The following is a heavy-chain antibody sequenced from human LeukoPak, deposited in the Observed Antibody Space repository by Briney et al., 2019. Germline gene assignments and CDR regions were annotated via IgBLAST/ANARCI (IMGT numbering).Heavy chain of an antibody. CDR2: ISSSSSYI. Sequence: SGGSLRLSCAASGFTFSSYWMHWVRQAPGKGLEWVSSISSSSSYIYYADSVKGRFTISRDNAKNTLYLQMNSLRVEETAVYYCARALGSGWVYFLGGQGTLVTVSS. D-gene: IGHD3-10*01. J-gene: IGHJ4*02. CDR1: GFTFSSYW. V-gene: IGHV3-21*01. CDR3: ARALGSGWVYFL.